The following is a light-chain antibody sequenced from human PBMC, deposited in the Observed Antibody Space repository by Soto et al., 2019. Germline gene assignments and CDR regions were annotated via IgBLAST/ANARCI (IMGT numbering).Light chain of an antibody. V-gene: IGKV3-11*01. CDR2: DAS. Sequence: EIVLTQSPAILSLSPGERATLSCRASQSVSTYLAWYRQKPGQAPRLLDYDASNRATGIPARFSGSGSGTDFTLTISSLEPEDFAVYYCQQRTDWRYTFGQGTKLEIK. CDR1: QSVSTY. CDR3: QQRTDWRYT. J-gene: IGKJ2*01.